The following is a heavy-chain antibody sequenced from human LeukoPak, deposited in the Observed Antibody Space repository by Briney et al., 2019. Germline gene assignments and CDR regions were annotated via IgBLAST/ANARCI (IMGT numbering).Heavy chain of an antibody. CDR2: ISSSSSYI. D-gene: IGHD7-27*01. CDR1: GFTFSGYN. V-gene: IGHV3-21*01. Sequence: PGGSLRLSCAASGFTFSGYNMNWVRQAPGKGLEWVSSISSSSSYIYYADSVKGRFTISRDNAKNSLYLQMNSLRAEDTAVYYCARDRVELGWGAFEIWGQGTMVTVSS. J-gene: IGHJ3*02. CDR3: ARDRVELGWGAFEI.